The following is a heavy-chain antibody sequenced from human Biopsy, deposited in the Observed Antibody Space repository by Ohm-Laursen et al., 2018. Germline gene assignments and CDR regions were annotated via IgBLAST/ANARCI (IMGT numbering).Heavy chain of an antibody. Sequence: SETLSLTCTVSGGSFTGHYWTWIRQPPGKGLEWIGHISHTGYTSYKPSLKSRVTISLDTSRKHFSLRLTSLAAAGTAVYYCARGSNEYGGLYFPHWGQGTLVTVSS. D-gene: IGHD4-23*01. V-gene: IGHV4-59*11. CDR1: GGSFTGHY. CDR3: ARGSNEYGGLYFPH. CDR2: ISHTGYT. J-gene: IGHJ1*01.